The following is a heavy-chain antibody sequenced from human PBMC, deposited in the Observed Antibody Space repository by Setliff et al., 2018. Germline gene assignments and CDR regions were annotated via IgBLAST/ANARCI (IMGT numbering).Heavy chain of an antibody. D-gene: IGHD3-22*01. CDR1: GDSISTYY. CDR3: ARDTSSDWAAWFDP. V-gene: IGHV4-4*07. Sequence: SETLSLTCTVSGDSISTYYWSWIRRPAGTGLEWIGRVFVDGSTNYNPSLKSRATMSVDTSKNQFSLKLTSVTAADTAIYYCARDTSSDWAAWFDPWSQGILVTVSS. CDR2: VFVDGST. J-gene: IGHJ5*02.